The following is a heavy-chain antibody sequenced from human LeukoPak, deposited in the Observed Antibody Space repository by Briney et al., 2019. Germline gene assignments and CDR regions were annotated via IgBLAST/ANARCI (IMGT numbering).Heavy chain of an antibody. Sequence: SQTLSLTCTVSGGSISSGDYYWSWIRQPPGKGLEWIGYIYYSGSTYYNPSLKSRVTISVDTSKNQFSLKLTSVTAADTAVYYCARDRYSYGFFDYWGQGSLVTVSS. J-gene: IGHJ4*02. CDR3: ARDRYSYGFFDY. CDR2: IYYSGST. CDR1: GGSISSGDYY. D-gene: IGHD5-18*01. V-gene: IGHV4-30-4*08.